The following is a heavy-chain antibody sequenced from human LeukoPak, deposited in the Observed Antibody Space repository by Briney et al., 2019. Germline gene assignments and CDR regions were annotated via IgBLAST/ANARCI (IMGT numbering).Heavy chain of an antibody. CDR2: INHSGST. J-gene: IGHJ4*02. Sequence: PSETLSLTCAVYGGSFSGYYWSWIRQPPGKGLEWIGEINHSGSTNYNPSLKSRVTISVDTSKNQFSLKLSSVTAADTAVYYCARLNCSSTSCYFSYWGQGTLVTVSS. D-gene: IGHD2-2*01. CDR3: ARLNCSSTSCYFSY. V-gene: IGHV4-34*01. CDR1: GGSFSGYY.